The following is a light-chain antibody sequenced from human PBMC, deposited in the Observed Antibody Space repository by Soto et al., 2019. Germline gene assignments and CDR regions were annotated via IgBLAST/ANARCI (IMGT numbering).Light chain of an antibody. CDR2: DAS. Sequence: EIVLTQSPATLSLSPGERATLSCRASQSVSSYLAWYQQKPGQAPRLLIYDASNRATGIPARFSGSGSGTDSTLTISSLEPEDFAIYYCQQHNNWPPVTFGGGTKVEIK. CDR3: QQHNNWPPVT. CDR1: QSVSSY. J-gene: IGKJ4*01. V-gene: IGKV3-11*01.